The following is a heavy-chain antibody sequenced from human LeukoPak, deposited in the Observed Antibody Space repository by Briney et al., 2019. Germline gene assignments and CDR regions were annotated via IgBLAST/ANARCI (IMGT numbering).Heavy chain of an antibody. CDR2: IIPIFGTA. CDR3: ARGFDYYDSSGYYSGDQRPFDY. D-gene: IGHD3-22*01. CDR1: GGTFGRYA. Sequence: GSSVKVSCKASGGTFGRYAISWVRQAPGQGLEWMGRIIPIFGTANYAQKFQGRVTITTDESTSTAYMELSSLRSEDTAVYYCARGFDYYDSSGYYSGDQRPFDYWGQGTLVTVSS. V-gene: IGHV1-69*05. J-gene: IGHJ4*02.